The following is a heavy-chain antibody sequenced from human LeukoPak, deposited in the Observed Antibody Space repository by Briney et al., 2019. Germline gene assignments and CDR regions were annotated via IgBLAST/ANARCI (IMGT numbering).Heavy chain of an antibody. CDR3: ARARRRDGYKSFDY. CDR2: ISRSSRTI. D-gene: IGHD5-24*01. J-gene: IGHJ4*02. V-gene: IGHV3-48*01. CDR1: GFSFNSYS. Sequence: GGSLRLSCAASGFSFNSYSVNWVRQAPGKGLEWVSYISRSSRTIYYADSVKGRFTISRDNAENSLYLQMNSLRAEDTAVYYCARARRRDGYKSFDYWGQGTLVTVSS.